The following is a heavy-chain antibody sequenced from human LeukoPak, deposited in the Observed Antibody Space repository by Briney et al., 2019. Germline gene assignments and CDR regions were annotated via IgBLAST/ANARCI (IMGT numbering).Heavy chain of an antibody. J-gene: IGHJ5*02. CDR2: IYYSGST. V-gene: IGHV4-59*12. D-gene: IGHD3-3*01. CDR3: ARGPDFWSGRNWLDP. Sequence: SETLSLTCTVSGGSISSYYWSWIRQPPGKGLEWIGYIYYSGSTNYNPSLKSRVTISVDTSKNQFSLKLSSVTAADTAVYYCARGPDFWSGRNWLDPWGQGTLVTVSS. CDR1: GGSISSYY.